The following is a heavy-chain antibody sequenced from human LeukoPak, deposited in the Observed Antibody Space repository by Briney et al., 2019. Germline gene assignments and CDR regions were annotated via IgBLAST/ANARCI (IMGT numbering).Heavy chain of an antibody. Sequence: GGSLRLSCAASGFTFSGYWIHWVRQAPGRGLVWVAHINGDGSITTYADSGKGRFTISRDNAKNTVYLQMNSLRAEDAAVYYCARVGLIEDRSHWYLDLWGRGTLVTVSS. CDR2: INGDGSIT. D-gene: IGHD2-15*01. CDR3: ARVGLIEDRSHWYLDL. V-gene: IGHV3-74*01. CDR1: GFTFSGYW. J-gene: IGHJ2*01.